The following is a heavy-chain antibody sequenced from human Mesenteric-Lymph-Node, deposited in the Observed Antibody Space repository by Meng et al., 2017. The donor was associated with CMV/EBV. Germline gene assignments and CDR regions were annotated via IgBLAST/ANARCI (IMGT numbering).Heavy chain of an antibody. V-gene: IGHV1-69*10. D-gene: IGHD3-10*01. J-gene: IGHJ4*02. Sequence: SVKVSCKASGGSFSIYAINWVRKAPGQGLQWMGGIFPILRKEDYADTFRGRVTITVDTFTNTAYMEMNSLTSDDTAVYYCATNRHGAGTYFNVEHYFQYWGQGTLVTVSS. CDR1: GGSFSIYA. CDR2: IFPILRKE. CDR3: ATNRHGAGTYFNVEHYFQY.